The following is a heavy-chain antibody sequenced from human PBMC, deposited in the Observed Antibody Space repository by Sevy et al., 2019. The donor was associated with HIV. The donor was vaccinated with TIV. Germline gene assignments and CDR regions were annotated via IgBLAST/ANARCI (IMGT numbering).Heavy chain of an antibody. CDR3: AREGWQQLVRGYYGMDV. CDR1: GFTFSSYS. J-gene: IGHJ6*02. D-gene: IGHD6-13*01. CDR2: ISSSSSTI. Sequence: GGSLRLSCAASGFTFSSYSMNWVRQAPGKGLEWVSYISSSSSTIYYADSVKGRFTISRDNAKNSQYLQMNSLRDEDTAGYYCAREGWQQLVRGYYGMDVWGQGTTVTVSS. V-gene: IGHV3-48*02.